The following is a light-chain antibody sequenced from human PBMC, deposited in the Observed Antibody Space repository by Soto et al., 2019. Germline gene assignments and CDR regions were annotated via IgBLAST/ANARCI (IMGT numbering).Light chain of an antibody. V-gene: IGKV1-5*03. J-gene: IGKJ1*01. CDR2: EAS. CDR3: QQYNGT. CDR1: QTISNW. Sequence: DIQMTQSPSTLSASVGDRVAITCRASQTISNWLAWYQQRPGKAPKLLIYEASTLETGVPPRFSGSASVTEFTLTISSLQPDDYATYYCQQYNGTFGQGTKVEI.